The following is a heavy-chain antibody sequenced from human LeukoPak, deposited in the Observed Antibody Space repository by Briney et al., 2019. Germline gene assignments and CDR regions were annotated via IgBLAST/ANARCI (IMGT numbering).Heavy chain of an antibody. CDR2: IKPDGSET. V-gene: IGHV3-7*04. CDR1: GFSFSISW. CDR3: ARVVGTDEGADY. Sequence: GGSLRLSCAGSGFSFSISWMAWVRQTPGKGLEWVANIKPDGSETHYVDSVRGRFTISRDNAKNSLYLQMNSLRAEDTAVYYCARVVGTDEGADYWGQGTLVTVSS. J-gene: IGHJ4*02. D-gene: IGHD1-7*01.